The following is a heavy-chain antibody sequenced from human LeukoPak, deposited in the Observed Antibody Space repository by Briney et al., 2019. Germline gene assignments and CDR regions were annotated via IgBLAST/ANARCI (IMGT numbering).Heavy chain of an antibody. CDR3: GRDAIRDGYKH. V-gene: IGHV4-59*11. J-gene: IGHJ4*02. CDR2: IYYSGST. D-gene: IGHD5-24*01. Sequence: SETLSLTCTVSGGSISSHYWSWIRQTPGKGLEWIGYIYYSGSTNYNPSLKSRVTISVDTSKNQFSLKLSSVTAADTAVYYCGRDAIRDGYKHWGQGTLVTVSS. CDR1: GGSISSHY.